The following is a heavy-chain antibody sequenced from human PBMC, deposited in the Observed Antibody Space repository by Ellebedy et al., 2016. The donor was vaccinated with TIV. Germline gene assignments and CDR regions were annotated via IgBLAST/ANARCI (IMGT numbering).Heavy chain of an antibody. CDR3: AKDASSGYSAIDAFDI. D-gene: IGHD6-25*01. Sequence: GESLKISCTASGFTFRSYTINWDRQAPGKGLEWVAGISGSGEKTFYADSVNGRFSMSRDNSRNTVVLQMSGLGAEDTALYYCAKDASSGYSAIDAFDIWGQGTKVIVSS. CDR2: ISGSGEKT. J-gene: IGHJ3*02. CDR1: GFTFRSYT. V-gene: IGHV3-23*01.